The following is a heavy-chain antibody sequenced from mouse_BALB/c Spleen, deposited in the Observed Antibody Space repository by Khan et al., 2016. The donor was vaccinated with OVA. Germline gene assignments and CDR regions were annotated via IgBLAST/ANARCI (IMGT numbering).Heavy chain of an antibody. CDR1: GYSITSDYA. Sequence: EVQLQELGPGLVKPSQSLSLTCTVTGYSITSDYAWNWIRQFPGNKLEWMGYISYSGSTNYNPALKSQISITRDTSKNQFFLQLNSVTTEDTATYYCARDGSRYNYAMDYWGQGTSVTVSS. D-gene: IGHD2-3*01. CDR2: ISYSGST. V-gene: IGHV3-2*02. CDR3: ARDGSRYNYAMDY. J-gene: IGHJ4*01.